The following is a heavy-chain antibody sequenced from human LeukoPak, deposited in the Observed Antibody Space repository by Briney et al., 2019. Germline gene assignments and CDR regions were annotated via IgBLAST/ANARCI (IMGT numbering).Heavy chain of an antibody. CDR2: IKQDGSEQ. CDR1: GFTFSHYW. CDR3: ARDRCSSTSCFYDY. V-gene: IGHV3-7*01. Sequence: PGGSLRLSCAASGFTFSHYWMTSVRQPPGKGLEWVANIKQDGSEQYYVDSVKGLFTISRDNAKDSLYLQMNSLRVEDTAVYYCARDRCSSTSCFYDYWGQGTLVTVSS. J-gene: IGHJ4*02. D-gene: IGHD2-2*01.